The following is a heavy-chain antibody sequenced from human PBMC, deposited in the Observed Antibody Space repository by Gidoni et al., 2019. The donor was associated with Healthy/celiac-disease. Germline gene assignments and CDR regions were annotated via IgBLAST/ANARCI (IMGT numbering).Heavy chain of an antibody. V-gene: IGHV2-5*02. CDR1: WFSLSTSGVG. Sequence: QITLKESGPTLVKPTQTLTLTCTLSWFSLSTSGVGVGWIRQPPGKALEWLALIYWDDDKRYSPSLKSRLTITKDTSKNQVVLTMTNMDPVDTATYYCARQLTRGYSSGRSIYFDYWGQGTLVTVSS. D-gene: IGHD6-19*01. CDR2: IYWDDDK. J-gene: IGHJ4*02. CDR3: ARQLTRGYSSGRSIYFDY.